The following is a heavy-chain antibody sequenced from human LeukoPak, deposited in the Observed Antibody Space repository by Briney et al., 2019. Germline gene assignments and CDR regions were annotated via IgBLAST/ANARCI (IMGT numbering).Heavy chain of an antibody. Sequence: SETLSLTCTVSGGSISSSSYYWGWIRQPPGKGLEWIGSIYYSGSTYYNPSLKSRVTISVDTSKNQFSLKLSSVTAADTAVYYCARDGFDYGGNGWWDYWGQGTLVTVSS. J-gene: IGHJ4*02. CDR2: IYYSGST. CDR3: ARDGFDYGGNGWWDY. V-gene: IGHV4-39*02. CDR1: GGSISSSSYY. D-gene: IGHD4-23*01.